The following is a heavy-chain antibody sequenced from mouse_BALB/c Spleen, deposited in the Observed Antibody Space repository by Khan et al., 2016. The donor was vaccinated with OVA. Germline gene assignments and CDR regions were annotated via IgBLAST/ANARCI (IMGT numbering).Heavy chain of an antibody. D-gene: IGHD1-1*01. Sequence: VQLQQSGPELVKPGASVKMSCKASGYTFTNYVMHWVKQKPGQGLEWIGYINPYNDGTKYNEKFKGKATLTSDKSSSTAYMELSSLTSEDSAVXYCARYGSSPYYAMDYWGQGTSVTVSS. J-gene: IGHJ4*01. V-gene: IGHV1S136*01. CDR2: INPYNDGT. CDR1: GYTFTNYV. CDR3: ARYGSSPYYAMDY.